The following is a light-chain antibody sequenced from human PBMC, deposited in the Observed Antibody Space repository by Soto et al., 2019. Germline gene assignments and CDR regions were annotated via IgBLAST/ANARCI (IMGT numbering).Light chain of an antibody. CDR3: QQYNSYPWT. V-gene: IGKV1-5*01. Sequence: DIQVTQSPSTLSASVGDRVTITCRASQPIRTWLAWYQEKPGKAPRLLIYDSSSLESGVPSRFSGDGSGTEFTLTITSLQPDDFAAYYCQQYNSYPWTFGQGTKVHIK. CDR2: DSS. CDR1: QPIRTW. J-gene: IGKJ1*01.